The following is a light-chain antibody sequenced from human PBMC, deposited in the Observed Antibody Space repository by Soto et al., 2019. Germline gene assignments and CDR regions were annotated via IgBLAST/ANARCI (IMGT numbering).Light chain of an antibody. CDR1: SSDVGYYPY. CDR2: EVS. CDR3: CSFAGSFWL. Sequence: QSVLTQPRSVSGSPGQSVTISCTGTSSDVGYYPYVSWYQQHPGKAPKLIIYEVSNRPSGVPDRFSGSKSGNTASLTISGLLPEDEADYHCCSFAGSFWLFGGGTQLTVL. V-gene: IGLV2-11*01. J-gene: IGLJ7*01.